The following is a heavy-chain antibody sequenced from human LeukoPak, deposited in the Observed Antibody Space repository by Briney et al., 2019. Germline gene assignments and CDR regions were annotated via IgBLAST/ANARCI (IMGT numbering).Heavy chain of an antibody. J-gene: IGHJ3*02. CDR1: GGTFSSYA. V-gene: IGHV1-69*05. CDR2: IIPIFGTA. Sequence: ASVKVSCKASGGTFSSYAISWVRQAPGQGLEWMGGIIPIFGTANYAQKFQGRVTITRNTSISTAYMELSSLRSEDTAVYYCARRCSGGSCYGYDAFDIWGQGTMVTVSS. D-gene: IGHD2-15*01. CDR3: ARRCSGGSCYGYDAFDI.